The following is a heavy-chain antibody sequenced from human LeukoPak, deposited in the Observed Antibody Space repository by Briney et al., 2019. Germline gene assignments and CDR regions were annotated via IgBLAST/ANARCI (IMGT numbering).Heavy chain of an antibody. V-gene: IGHV3-23*01. D-gene: IGHD3-10*01. CDR3: ARAAFEDYYGAKNYMDV. J-gene: IGHJ6*03. CDR2: ISGSGGST. Sequence: GGSLRLSCAASGFTFSSYAMSWVRQAPGKGLEWVSAISGSGGSTYYADSVKGRFTISRDNSKNTLCLQMNSLRAEDTAVYYCARAAFEDYYGAKNYMDVWGKGTTVTVSS. CDR1: GFTFSSYA.